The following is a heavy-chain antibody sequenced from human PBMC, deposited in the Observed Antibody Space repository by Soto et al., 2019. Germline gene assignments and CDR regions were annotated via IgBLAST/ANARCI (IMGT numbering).Heavy chain of an antibody. CDR3: ARAHYGDYGYGMDV. CDR1: GGSISSVGYS. Sequence: QLQLQESGSGLVKPSQTLSLTCAVSGGSISSVGYSWSWIRQPPGKGLEWIGYIYHSGYTYCNPSLQRRVTISVDRSKNQFSLKLSSVTAADTAVYYCARAHYGDYGYGMDVWGQGTTVTVSS. D-gene: IGHD4-17*01. J-gene: IGHJ6*02. CDR2: IYHSGYT. V-gene: IGHV4-30-2*01.